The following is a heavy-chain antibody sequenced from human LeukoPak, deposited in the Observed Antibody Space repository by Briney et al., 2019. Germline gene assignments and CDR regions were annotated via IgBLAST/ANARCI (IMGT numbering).Heavy chain of an antibody. CDR3: ARQSGWYDGSNWFDP. CDR1: GGSISSYY. D-gene: IGHD6-19*01. CDR2: IYYSGST. Sequence: PSETLSLTCTVSGGSISSYYWSWIRQPPGKGLEWIGYIYYSGSTNYNPSLKSRVTISVDTSKNQFSLKLSSVTAADTAVYYCARQSGWYDGSNWFDPWGQGTLVTVSS. V-gene: IGHV4-59*08. J-gene: IGHJ5*02.